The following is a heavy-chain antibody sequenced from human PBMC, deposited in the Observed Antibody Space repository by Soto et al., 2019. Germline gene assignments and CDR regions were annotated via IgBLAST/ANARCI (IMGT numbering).Heavy chain of an antibody. J-gene: IGHJ4*02. V-gene: IGHV3-7*05. CDR3: ARVSDGLGAANR. D-gene: IGHD1-26*01. Sequence: GGSLRLSCAASGFTFRNSWMTWVRQAPGKGLEWVANIKEDASEFYYVDSVKGRFTISRDNAKNSLYLQMNSLRGEDTAAYYCARVSDGLGAANRWGQGTLVTVSS. CDR1: GFTFRNSW. CDR2: IKEDASEF.